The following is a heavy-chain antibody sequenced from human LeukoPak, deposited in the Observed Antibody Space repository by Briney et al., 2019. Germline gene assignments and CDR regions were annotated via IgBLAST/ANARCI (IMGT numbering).Heavy chain of an antibody. D-gene: IGHD3-22*01. CDR1: GYTFTGYY. CDR3: ASPPVHYYDSSGYYDAFDI. CDR2: INPNSGGT. V-gene: IGHV1-2*02. J-gene: IGHJ3*02. Sequence: GTSVEVSCKASGYTFTGYYMHWVRQAPGQGLEWMGWINPNSGGTNYAQKFQGRVTMTRDTSISTAYMELSRLRSDDTAVYYCASPPVHYYDSSGYYDAFDIWGQGTMVTVSS.